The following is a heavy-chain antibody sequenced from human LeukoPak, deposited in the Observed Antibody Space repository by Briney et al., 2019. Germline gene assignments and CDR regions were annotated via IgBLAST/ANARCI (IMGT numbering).Heavy chain of an antibody. Sequence: GGSLRLYCAASGFTFSSYSMNWVRQAPGKGLEWVSYISSSSSTIYYADSVKGRFTISRDNAKNSLYLQMNSLRAEDTAVYYCARDPAYSSSRYRYFQHWGQGTLVTVSS. J-gene: IGHJ1*01. D-gene: IGHD6-13*01. CDR2: ISSSSSTI. CDR3: ARDPAYSSSRYRYFQH. V-gene: IGHV3-48*01. CDR1: GFTFSSYS.